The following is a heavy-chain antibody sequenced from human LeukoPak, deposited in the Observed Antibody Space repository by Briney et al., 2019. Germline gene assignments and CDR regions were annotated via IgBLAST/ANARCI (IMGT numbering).Heavy chain of an antibody. CDR1: GFTFDDYA. V-gene: IGHV3-9*01. CDR3: AKDRYSCSFFGHGMDV. D-gene: IGHD6-13*01. CDR2: ISWNSGSI. Sequence: GGSLRLSCAASGFTFDDYAMHWVRQAPGKGLEWVSGISWNSGSIGYADSVKGRFTISRDNAKNSLYLQMNSLRAEDTALYYCAKDRYSCSFFGHGMDVWGQGTTVTVSS. J-gene: IGHJ6*02.